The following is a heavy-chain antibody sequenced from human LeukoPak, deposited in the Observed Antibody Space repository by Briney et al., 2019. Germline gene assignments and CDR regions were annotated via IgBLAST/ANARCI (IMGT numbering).Heavy chain of an antibody. CDR3: ARRHTSSWYYHYYGMDV. D-gene: IGHD6-13*01. CDR2: IYPGDSDT. CDR1: GYSFNTYW. J-gene: IGHJ6*02. V-gene: IGHV5-51*01. Sequence: GESLKISCRGSGYSFNTYWIGWVRQKPGKGLEWMGIIYPGDSDTRYSPSFQGQVTISADKSISTAYLQWSSLKASDTAIYYCARRHTSSWYYHYYGMDVWGQGTTVTVSS.